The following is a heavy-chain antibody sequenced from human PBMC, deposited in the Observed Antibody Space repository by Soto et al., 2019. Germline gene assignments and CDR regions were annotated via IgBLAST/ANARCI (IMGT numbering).Heavy chain of an antibody. Sequence: GGSLRLSCSASGXTFSSYAMHWVRQAPGKGLEYVSAISSNGGSTYYADSVKGRFTISRDNSKNTLYLQMSSLRAEDTAVYYCVKDTGYCSSTSCYVGGMDVWGQGTTVTVSS. CDR3: VKDTGYCSSTSCYVGGMDV. CDR2: ISSNGGST. J-gene: IGHJ6*02. D-gene: IGHD2-2*01. V-gene: IGHV3-64D*08. CDR1: GXTFSSYA.